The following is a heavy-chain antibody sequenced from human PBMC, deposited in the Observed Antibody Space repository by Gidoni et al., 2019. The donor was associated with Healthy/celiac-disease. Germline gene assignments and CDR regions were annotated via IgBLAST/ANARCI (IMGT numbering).Heavy chain of an antibody. CDR1: GGSISSSSYY. D-gene: IGHD6-13*01. CDR2: IYYSGST. V-gene: IGHV4-39*01. Sequence: QLQLQESGPGLVKPSETLSLTCTVSGGSISSSSYYWGWIRQPPGKGLEWIGSIYYSGSTYYNPSLKSRVTISVDTSKNQFSLKLSSVTAADTAVYYCATQQLAYYYMDVWGKGTTVTVSS. CDR3: ATQQLAYYYMDV. J-gene: IGHJ6*03.